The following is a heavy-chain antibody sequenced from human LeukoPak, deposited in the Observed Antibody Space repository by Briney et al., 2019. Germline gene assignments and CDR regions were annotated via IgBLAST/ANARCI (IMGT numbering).Heavy chain of an antibody. CDR3: ARRYCSSTSCLLDY. CDR1: GFTFSNYE. V-gene: IGHV3-48*03. J-gene: IGHJ4*02. D-gene: IGHD2-2*01. CDR2: ISSSGSAM. Sequence: PGGSLRLSCAASGFTFSNYEMNWVRQAPGKGLEWVAHISSSGSAMSYADSVKGRFTISRGNAKNSVYLQMNSLRAEDTAIYYCARRYCSSTSCLLDYWGQGTLVTVSS.